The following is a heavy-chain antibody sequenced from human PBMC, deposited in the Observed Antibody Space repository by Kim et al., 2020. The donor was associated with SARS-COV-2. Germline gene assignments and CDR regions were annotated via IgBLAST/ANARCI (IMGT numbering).Heavy chain of an antibody. Sequence: SLKDYVDSGEGRFTISRDNAKNSLSLLMSSLRPEDTAVYFCARGWMADSWGQGTLVTVAS. D-gene: IGHD5-12*01. V-gene: IGHV3-7*04. CDR2: SLK. CDR3: ARGWMADS. J-gene: IGHJ4*02.